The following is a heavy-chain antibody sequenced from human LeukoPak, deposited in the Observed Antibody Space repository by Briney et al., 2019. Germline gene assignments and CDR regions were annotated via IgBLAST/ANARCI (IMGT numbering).Heavy chain of an antibody. Sequence: GESLKISCKGSGYSFTSYWIGWVRQMPGKGLEWMGIIYPGASDTRYSPSFQGQVTISADKSISTAYLQWSSLKASDTAMYYCARPLEYSSSYDAFDIWGQGTMVTVSS. V-gene: IGHV5-51*01. CDR1: GYSFTSYW. CDR3: ARPLEYSSSYDAFDI. CDR2: IYPGASDT. J-gene: IGHJ3*02. D-gene: IGHD6-6*01.